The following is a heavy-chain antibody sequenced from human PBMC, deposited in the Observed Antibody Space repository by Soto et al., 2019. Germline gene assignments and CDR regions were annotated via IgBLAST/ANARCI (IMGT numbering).Heavy chain of an antibody. CDR3: ARHIVLVPAAKGYYYYYGMDV. V-gene: IGHV1-3*01. CDR1: GYTFTGDA. D-gene: IGHD2-2*01. CDR2: INAGNGNT. J-gene: IGHJ6*02. Sequence: ASVKGSCKASGYTFTGDAMHWVRQAPGQRLEWMGWINAGNGNTKYSQKLQGRVTMTTDTSTSTAYMELRSLRSDDTAVYYCARHIVLVPAAKGYYYYYGMDVWGQGTTVTVSS.